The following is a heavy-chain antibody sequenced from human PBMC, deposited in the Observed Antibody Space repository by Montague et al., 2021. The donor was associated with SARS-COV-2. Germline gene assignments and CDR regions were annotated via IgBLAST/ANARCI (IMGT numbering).Heavy chain of an antibody. V-gene: IGHV4-30-4*08. CDR2: IRYSVST. CDR3: ASGPDKQRVDS. J-gene: IGHJ4*02. CDR1: GGSITSGDFY. Sequence: TLSLTCTVSGGSITSGDFYWSWIRQSPGKGLDCIGCIRYSVSTNYNPSLKSRVTMSVDTSKNQFSLQLSSVTAADTAVYYCASGPDKQRVDSWGQGTLVTVSS.